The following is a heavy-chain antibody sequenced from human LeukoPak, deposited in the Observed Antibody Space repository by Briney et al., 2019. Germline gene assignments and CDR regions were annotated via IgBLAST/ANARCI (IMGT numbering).Heavy chain of an antibody. CDR2: INHSGST. Sequence: SETLSLTCAVYGGSFSGYYWSWIRQPPGEGLEWIGEINHSGSTNYNPSLKSRVTISVDTSKNQFSLKLSSVTAADTAVYYCARDPLYCSGGSCYPGDYYYYYGMDVWGKGTTVTVSS. CDR3: ARDPLYCSGGSCYPGDYYYYYGMDV. D-gene: IGHD2-15*01. J-gene: IGHJ6*04. V-gene: IGHV4-34*01. CDR1: GGSFSGYY.